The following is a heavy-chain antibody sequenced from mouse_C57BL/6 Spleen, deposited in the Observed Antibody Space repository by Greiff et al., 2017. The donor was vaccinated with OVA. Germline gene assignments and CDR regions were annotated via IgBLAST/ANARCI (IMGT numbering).Heavy chain of an antibody. CDR3: ATYYGRGYVDY. V-gene: IGHV1-82*01. Sequence: VQLQQSGPELVKPGASVKISCKASGYAFSSSWMNWVKQRPGKGLEWIGRIYPGDGDTNYNGKFKGKATLTADKSSSTAYMQLSSLTSEDSAVYFCATYYGRGYVDYWGQGTTRTVSS. CDR1: GYAFSSSW. CDR2: IYPGDGDT. D-gene: IGHD1-1*01. J-gene: IGHJ2*01.